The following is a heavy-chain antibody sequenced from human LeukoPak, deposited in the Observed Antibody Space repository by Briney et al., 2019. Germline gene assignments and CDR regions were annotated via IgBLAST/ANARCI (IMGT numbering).Heavy chain of an antibody. J-gene: IGHJ4*02. D-gene: IGHD6-13*01. CDR3: ARALQLVRKYFDY. Sequence: GGSLRLSCAASGFTFSDYYMSWIRQAPGKGLEWVSYISSSGSTIYYADSVKGRFTISRDNAKNSLYLQMNSLRAEDTAVYYCARALQLVRKYFDYWGQGTLVTVSS. CDR2: ISSSGSTI. V-gene: IGHV3-11*01. CDR1: GFTFSDYY.